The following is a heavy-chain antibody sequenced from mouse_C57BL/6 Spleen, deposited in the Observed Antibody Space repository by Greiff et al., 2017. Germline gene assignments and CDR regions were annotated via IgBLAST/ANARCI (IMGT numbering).Heavy chain of an antibody. CDR1: GFSLTSYG. V-gene: IGHV2-6*01. D-gene: IGHD1-1*01. Sequence: QVQLQQSGPGLVAPSQSLSITCTVSGFSLTSYGVDWVRQSPGKGLEWLGVIWGVGSTNYNSALKSRLSISKDNSKSQVFLKMNSLQTDDTAMYYCASDQGELRGAYWGQGTLVTVSA. CDR3: ASDQGELRGAY. CDR2: IWGVGST. J-gene: IGHJ3*01.